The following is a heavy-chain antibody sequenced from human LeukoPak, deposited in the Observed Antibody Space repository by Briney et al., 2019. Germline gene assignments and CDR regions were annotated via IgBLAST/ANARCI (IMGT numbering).Heavy chain of an antibody. V-gene: IGHV4-59*01. CDR1: GGSISTYY. CDR3: ARSYSGSGYYYYGMDV. Sequence: SETLSLTCTVSGGSISTYYWSWIRQSPGKGLEWIGYIYYSGNTHYNPSLKSRVTISLDTSKNQFSLNLRSVTAADTAVYYCARSYSGSGYYYYGMDVWGQGTTVTVSS. CDR2: IYYSGNT. J-gene: IGHJ6*02. D-gene: IGHD1-26*01.